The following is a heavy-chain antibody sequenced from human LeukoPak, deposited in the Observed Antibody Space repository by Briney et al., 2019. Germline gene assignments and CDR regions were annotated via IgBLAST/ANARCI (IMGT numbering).Heavy chain of an antibody. D-gene: IGHD4-17*01. Sequence: KPSETLSLTCTVSGGSISSSSYYWGWIRQPPGKGLERIGRIYYSGSTYYNPSLKSRVTISVDTSKNQFSLKLSSVTAADTAVYYCARRRTVTEGGSYYYYYYMDVWGKGTTVTVSS. CDR3: ARRRTVTEGGSYYYYYYMDV. CDR2: IYYSGST. CDR1: GGSISSSSYY. V-gene: IGHV4-39*01. J-gene: IGHJ6*03.